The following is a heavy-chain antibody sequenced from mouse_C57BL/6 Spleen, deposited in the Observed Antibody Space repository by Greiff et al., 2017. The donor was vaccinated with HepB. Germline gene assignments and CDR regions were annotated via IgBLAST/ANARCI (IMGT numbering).Heavy chain of an antibody. D-gene: IGHD1-1*02. CDR1: GFNIKAYY. Sequence: VQLQQSGAELVKPGASVKLSCTASGFNIKAYYMHWVKQRTVQGLEWIGRIDPEDGETKYAPKFQGKATITADPSSNTAYLQLSSLTSEDTSVYYCARSRGGKRFAYWGQGTLVTVSA. V-gene: IGHV14-2*01. J-gene: IGHJ3*01. CDR2: IDPEDGET. CDR3: ARSRGGKRFAY.